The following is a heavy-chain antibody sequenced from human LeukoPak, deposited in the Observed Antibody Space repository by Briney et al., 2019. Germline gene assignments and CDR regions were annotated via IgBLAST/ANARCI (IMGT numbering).Heavy chain of an antibody. CDR3: ARTVLSGSYHDAFDI. Sequence: GGSLRLSCAASGFTFSSYSMNWVRQAPGKGLEWVSSISSSSSYIYYADSVKGRLTISRDNAKNSLYLQMNSLRAEDTAVYYCARTVLSGSYHDAFDIWGQGTMVTVSS. D-gene: IGHD1-26*01. V-gene: IGHV3-21*01. J-gene: IGHJ3*02. CDR1: GFTFSSYS. CDR2: ISSSSSYI.